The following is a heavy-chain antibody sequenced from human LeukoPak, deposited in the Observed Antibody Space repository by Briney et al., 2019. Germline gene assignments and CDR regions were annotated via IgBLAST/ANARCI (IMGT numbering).Heavy chain of an antibody. CDR1: GGSISSYY. CDR3: ARVLAGTVLTDWWFDP. V-gene: IGHV4-4*07. CDR2: IYTGGST. Sequence: SETLSLTCTVSGGSISSYYWSWIRQPAGKGLEWIGRIYTGGSTNHNPSLKSRVTISVDWSKNHFSLRLTSVTAADTAVYYCARVLAGTVLTDWWFDPWGQGTLVTVSS. J-gene: IGHJ5*02. D-gene: IGHD1-14*01.